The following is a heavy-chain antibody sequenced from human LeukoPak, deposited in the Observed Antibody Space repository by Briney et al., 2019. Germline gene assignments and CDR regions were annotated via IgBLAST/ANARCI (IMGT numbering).Heavy chain of an antibody. CDR1: GYSFTGYY. D-gene: IGHD3-22*01. CDR2: IIPNSGGT. J-gene: IGHJ3*02. Sequence: GASLKVSCKASGYSFTGYYIHWVRQAPGQGLEWLGWIIPNSGGTNYAQKFQGRVTMTRDTSISTAFMELGRLTSDDTAVYYCARGRFNYFDSNGHDAFDIWGQGTMVTVSS. CDR3: ARGRFNYFDSNGHDAFDI. V-gene: IGHV1-2*02.